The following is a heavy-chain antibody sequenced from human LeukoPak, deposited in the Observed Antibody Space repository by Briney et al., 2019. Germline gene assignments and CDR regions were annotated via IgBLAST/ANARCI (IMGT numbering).Heavy chain of an antibody. CDR2: INHSGST. CDR3: ARIYSSSWYRPFDY. CDR1: GGSFSGYY. Sequence: SETLSLTCAVYGGSFSGYYWSWIRQPPGKGLEWIGEINHSGSTNYNPSLESRATISVDTSKNQFSLKLSSVTAADTAVYYCARIYSSSWYRPFDYWGQGTLVTVSS. V-gene: IGHV4-34*01. J-gene: IGHJ4*02. D-gene: IGHD6-13*01.